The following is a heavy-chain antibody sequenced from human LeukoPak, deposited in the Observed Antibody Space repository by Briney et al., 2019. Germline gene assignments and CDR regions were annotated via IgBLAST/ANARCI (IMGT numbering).Heavy chain of an antibody. CDR1: GDSVSSSTYY. J-gene: IGHJ4*02. D-gene: IGHD6-6*01. CDR3: ARHRAYSSSSPFDY. CDR2: IYYTGST. Sequence: SETLSLTCTVSGDSVSSSTYYWSWIRQPPGKGLEWIGYIYYTGSTNYNPSLKSRVTMFVDMSKNQFSLRLSSVTAADTAVYYCARHRAYSSSSPFDYWGQGTLVTVSS. V-gene: IGHV4-61*01.